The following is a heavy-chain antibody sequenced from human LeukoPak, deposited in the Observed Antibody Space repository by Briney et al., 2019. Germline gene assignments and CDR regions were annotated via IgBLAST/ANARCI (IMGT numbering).Heavy chain of an antibody. D-gene: IGHD3-22*01. J-gene: IGHJ4*02. CDR1: GFTFSSYT. CDR3: ARGQIYYDGSGFDY. Sequence: PGGSLRLSCAASGFTFSSYTMNWVRPAPGKGLECVSSISTSSSYIYFADSVKGRFTISRDNAKNSLSLQMNSLRADDTAVYYCARGQIYYDGSGFDYWGQGTLVTVSS. V-gene: IGHV3-21*01. CDR2: ISTSSSYI.